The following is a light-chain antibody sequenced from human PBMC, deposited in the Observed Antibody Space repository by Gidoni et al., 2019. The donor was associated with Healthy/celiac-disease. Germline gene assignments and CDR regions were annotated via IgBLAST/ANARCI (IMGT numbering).Light chain of an antibody. CDR3: QAWDSSTVV. V-gene: IGLV3-1*01. J-gene: IGLJ2*01. CDR1: KLGDKY. CDR2: QDS. Sequence: SYELTQPPSVYVSPGQPTSITCSGDKLGDKYACWYQQKPGQSPVLVIYQDSKRPSGIPERFSGSNSGNTATLTISGTQAMDEADDYWQAWDSSTVVFGGGTKLTVL.